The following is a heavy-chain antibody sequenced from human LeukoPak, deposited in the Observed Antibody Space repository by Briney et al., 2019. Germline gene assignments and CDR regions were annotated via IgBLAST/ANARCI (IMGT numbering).Heavy chain of an antibody. V-gene: IGHV5-51*01. CDR3: ARQDYNSRGRWFDP. CDR1: GYSFTTYW. J-gene: IGHJ5*02. CDR2: IYPADSDT. Sequence: GESLKISCKGSGYSFTTYWIGWVRQMPGKGLEWMGSIYPADSDTRYSPSFQGQVTISADKSISTAYLQWSSLKASDTAIYYCARQDYNSRGRWFDPWGQGTLVTVFS. D-gene: IGHD4/OR15-4a*01.